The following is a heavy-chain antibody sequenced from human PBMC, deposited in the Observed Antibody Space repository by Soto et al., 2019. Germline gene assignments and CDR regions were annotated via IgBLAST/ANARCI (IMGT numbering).Heavy chain of an antibody. CDR1: GFTFSSYA. V-gene: IGHV3-23*01. CDR2: ISGSGGST. D-gene: IGHD2-2*01. CDR3: AKARRVAGAQLGYGMDV. J-gene: IGHJ6*02. Sequence: EVQLLESGGCLVQPGGSLRLSCAASGFTFSSYAMSWVRQAPGKGLEWVSAISGSGGSTYYADSVKGRFTISRDNSKNTLYLQMNSLRAEDTAVYYCAKARRVAGAQLGYGMDVWGQGTTVTVSS.